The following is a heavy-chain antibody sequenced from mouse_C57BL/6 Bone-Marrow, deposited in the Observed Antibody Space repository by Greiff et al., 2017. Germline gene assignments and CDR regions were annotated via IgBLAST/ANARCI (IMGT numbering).Heavy chain of an antibody. J-gene: IGHJ4*01. CDR1: GYTFTDHT. Sequence: VKLMESDAELVKPGASVKISCKVSGYTFTDHTIHWMKQRPEQGLEWIGYIYPRDGSTKYNEKFKGKATLTADKSSSTAYMQLNSLTSEDSAVYFCASGSGGPLYAMDYWGQGTSVTVSS. CDR3: ASGSGGPLYAMDY. D-gene: IGHD4-1*01. V-gene: IGHV1-78*01. CDR2: IYPRDGST.